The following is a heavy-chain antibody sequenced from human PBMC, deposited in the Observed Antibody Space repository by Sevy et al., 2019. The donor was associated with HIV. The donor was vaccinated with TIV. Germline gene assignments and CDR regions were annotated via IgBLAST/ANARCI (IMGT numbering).Heavy chain of an antibody. CDR1: GGSISSGDYY. D-gene: IGHD3-10*01. J-gene: IGHJ4*02. V-gene: IGHV4-30-4*01. CDR2: IYYSGST. CDR3: ARVGSYYYDRAYFDY. Sequence: SETLSLTCTVSGGSISSGDYYWSWIRQPPGKGLEWIGYIYYSGSTYYNPSLKSRVTISVDTSKNQFSLKLSSVTTADTAVYYCARVGSYYYDRAYFDYWGQGTLVTVSS.